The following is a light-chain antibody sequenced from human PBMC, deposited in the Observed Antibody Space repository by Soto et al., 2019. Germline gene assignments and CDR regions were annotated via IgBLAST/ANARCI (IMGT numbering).Light chain of an antibody. Sequence: DIHLTQSPSTLSASVGDRVTITCRASQSISILLAWYQQKPGKATNLLIYATSTLETGVSSRFSGSGSGTEFTLTISSLQPDDSATYYYQHYNDFSRTFGQGTKVEIK. CDR2: ATS. CDR3: QHYNDFSRT. CDR1: QSISIL. V-gene: IGKV1-5*03. J-gene: IGKJ1*01.